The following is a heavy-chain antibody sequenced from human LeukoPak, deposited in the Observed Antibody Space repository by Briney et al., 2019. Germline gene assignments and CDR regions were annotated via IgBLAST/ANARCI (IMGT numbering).Heavy chain of an antibody. V-gene: IGHV4-4*08. CDR1: GGSISSYY. J-gene: IGHJ4*02. D-gene: IGHD3-10*01. CDR3: AGELLTYYYGSGSYNDVHY. Sequence: SETLSLTCTVSGGSISSYYWSWIRQPPGKGLEWIGYIYYSGSTNYNPSLKSRVTISVDTSKSQFSLRLSSVTAADTAVYYCAGELLTYYYGSGSYNDVHYWGQGTLVTVSS. CDR2: IYYSGST.